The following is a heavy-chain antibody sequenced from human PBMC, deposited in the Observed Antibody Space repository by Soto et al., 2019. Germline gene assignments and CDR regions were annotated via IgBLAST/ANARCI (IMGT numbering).Heavy chain of an antibody. CDR1: GGTFSTYA. V-gene: IGHV1-69*01. CDR3: ARPKGSYSSGYYYFDY. J-gene: IGHJ4*02. D-gene: IGHD6-19*01. CDR2: IIPLFGTA. Sequence: QVQLVQSGAEVKQPGSSVKVSCKTSGGTFSTYAIYWVRQAPGQGLEWMGAIIPLFGTADYAQKFQGRFTITADESTSTAYMELSSLRSEDTAVYYCARPKGSYSSGYYYFDYWGQGTLVTVSS.